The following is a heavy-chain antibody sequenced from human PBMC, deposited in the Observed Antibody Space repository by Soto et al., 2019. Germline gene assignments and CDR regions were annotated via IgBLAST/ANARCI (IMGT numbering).Heavy chain of an antibody. CDR1: GFIFENFG. CDR3: AKNQGVELVPLATVDWFDP. CDR2: ISGSGFKK. V-gene: IGHV3-23*01. J-gene: IGHJ5*02. D-gene: IGHD1-26*01. Sequence: GGSLRLSCAASGFIFENFGMSWVRQAPGKGLEWISSISGSGFKKYYAGSVKGRFTISRDNSKSTVYLELNNLSAEDTAVYHCAKNQGVELVPLATVDWFDPWGQGSVVTVSS.